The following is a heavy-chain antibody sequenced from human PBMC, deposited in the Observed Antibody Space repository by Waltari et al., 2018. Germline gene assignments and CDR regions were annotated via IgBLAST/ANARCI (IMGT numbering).Heavy chain of an antibody. J-gene: IGHJ3*02. V-gene: IGHV1-18*01. CDR3: ARGGIVGATRAFDI. CDR2: ISAYNGNT. D-gene: IGHD1-26*01. Sequence: PGQGLEWMGWISAYNGNTNYAQKLQGRVTMTTDTSTSTAYMELRSLRSDDTAVYYWARGGIVGATRAFDIWGQGTMVTVSS.